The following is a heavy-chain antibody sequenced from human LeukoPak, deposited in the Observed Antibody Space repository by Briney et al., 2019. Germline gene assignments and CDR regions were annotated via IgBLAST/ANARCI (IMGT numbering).Heavy chain of an antibody. J-gene: IGHJ4*02. CDR2: INWNGGST. CDR1: GFTFDDYG. V-gene: IGHV3-20*04. D-gene: IGHD1-26*01. CDR3: ARDSYSGSYSYFDY. Sequence: GGSLRLSCADSGFTFDDYGMSWVRQAPGKGLEWVSGINWNGGSTGYADSVKGRFTISRDNAKNSLYLQMNSLRAEDTALYYCARDSYSGSYSYFDYWGQGTLVTVSS.